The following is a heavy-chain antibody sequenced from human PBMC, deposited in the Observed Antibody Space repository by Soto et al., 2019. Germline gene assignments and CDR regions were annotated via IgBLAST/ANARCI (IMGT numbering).Heavy chain of an antibody. CDR3: TTDPKRTGYCSGGSCHYYYYYGMDV. D-gene: IGHD2-15*01. V-gene: IGHV3-15*07. J-gene: IGHJ6*02. Sequence: GGSLRLSCAASGFTFSNAWMNWVRQAPGKGLEWVGRIKSKTDGGTTDYAAPVKGRFTISRDDSKNTLYLQMNSLKTEDTAVYYCTTDPKRTGYCSGGSCHYYYYYGMDVWGQGTTVTVSS. CDR1: GFTFSNAW. CDR2: IKSKTDGGTT.